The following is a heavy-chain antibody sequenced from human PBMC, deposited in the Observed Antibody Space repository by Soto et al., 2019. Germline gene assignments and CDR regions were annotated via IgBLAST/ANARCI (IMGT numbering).Heavy chain of an antibody. CDR2: IYYSGST. V-gene: IGHV4-39*01. D-gene: IGHD3-22*01. CDR1: GGSISSSSYY. J-gene: IGHJ2*01. Sequence: QLQLQESGPGLVKPSETLSLTCTVSGGSISSSSYYWGWIRQPPGKGLEWMGSIYYSGSTYYNPALKSRVTISVDTSKNQFPLKLSSVTAADTAVYYCGGLDDSSGYYPLYFDLWGRGTLVTVSS. CDR3: GGLDDSSGYYPLYFDL.